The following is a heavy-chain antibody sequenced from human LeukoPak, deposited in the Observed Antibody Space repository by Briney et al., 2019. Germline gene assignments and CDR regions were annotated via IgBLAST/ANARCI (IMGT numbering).Heavy chain of an antibody. CDR2: ISDGGGST. J-gene: IGHJ4*02. V-gene: IGHV3-23*01. D-gene: IGHD2-8*02. Sequence: PGGPLRLSCAASGFTFSSYAIGWVRQAPGKGLEWVSSISDGGGSTYYAESVKGRFTISRDNFKNTLYLQMNSLRVEDTAVYYCATPPGGAWGPNYFDYWGQGTLVTVSS. CDR3: ATPPGGAWGPNYFDY. CDR1: GFTFSSYA.